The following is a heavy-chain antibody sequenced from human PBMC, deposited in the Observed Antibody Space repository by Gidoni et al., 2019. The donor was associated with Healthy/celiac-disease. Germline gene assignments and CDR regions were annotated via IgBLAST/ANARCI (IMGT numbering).Heavy chain of an antibody. J-gene: IGHJ5*02. D-gene: IGHD3-10*01. CDR1: GYTFSSYA. CDR3: ARERNYGCPPP. V-gene: IGHV1-3*01. Sequence: QVQLVQSGAEVKTPGASVKVSCKASGYTFSSYAMHWVRQAPGQRLEWMGWINAGNGNTKYSQKFQGRVTITRDTSASTAYMELSSLRSEDTAVYYCARERNYGCPPPWGQGTLVTVSS. CDR2: INAGNGNT.